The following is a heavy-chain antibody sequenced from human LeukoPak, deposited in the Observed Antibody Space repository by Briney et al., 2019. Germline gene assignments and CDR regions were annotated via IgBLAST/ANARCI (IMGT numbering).Heavy chain of an antibody. Sequence: GGSLTLSCAVSGFTFSDYGMHWVRQAPGKGLEWVSYISNSSSNINYGDSVEGRFTISRDNAKNSVYLQMNSLRDEDTAVYNCARGGPDTAVGGIPFDYWGQGTLVTVSS. CDR3: ARGGPDTAVGGIPFDY. J-gene: IGHJ4*02. D-gene: IGHD5-18*01. CDR1: GFTFSDYG. CDR2: ISNSSSNI. V-gene: IGHV3-48*02.